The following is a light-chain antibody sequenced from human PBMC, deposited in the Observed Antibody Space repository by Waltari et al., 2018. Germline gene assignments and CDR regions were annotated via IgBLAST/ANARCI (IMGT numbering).Light chain of an antibody. CDR3: QQYGRSPYT. Sequence: EIVLTQSPGTLSLSPGERATLSCRASQDVGSSSLAWYQQTRGPAARLLIYGTSIRATGIPDRVSGSGSATDFTLTISRLEPEDFAVSYCQQYGRSPYTFGQGTTLEIK. J-gene: IGKJ2*01. V-gene: IGKV3-20*01. CDR2: GTS. CDR1: QDVGSSS.